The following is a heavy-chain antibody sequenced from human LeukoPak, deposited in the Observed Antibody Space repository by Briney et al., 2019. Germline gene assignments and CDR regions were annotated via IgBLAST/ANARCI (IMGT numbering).Heavy chain of an antibody. Sequence: GGSLRLSCAASEFTFSSYWMSWVRQAPGKGLEWVASIKQDGSEKYYVDSEKGRFTISRDNAKNSLYLQMNSLRAEDTALYYCARAPGEGWFDPWGQGTLVTVSS. D-gene: IGHD4-17*01. CDR2: IKQDGSEK. CDR1: EFTFSSYW. J-gene: IGHJ5*02. V-gene: IGHV3-7*01. CDR3: ARAPGEGWFDP.